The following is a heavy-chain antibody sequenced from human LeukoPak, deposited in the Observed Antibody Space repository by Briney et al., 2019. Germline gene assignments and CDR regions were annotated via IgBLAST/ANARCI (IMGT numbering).Heavy chain of an antibody. V-gene: IGHV3-11*01. CDR2: ISSSGSTI. J-gene: IGHJ4*02. CDR1: GFTFSDYY. Sequence: GGSLRLSCAASGFTFSDYYMSWIRQAPGKGLEWVSYISSSGSTIYYADSVKGRFTISRDNAKNSLYLQMNSLRAEDTAVYYCARDLNERFGELLIPLLFDYWGQGTLVTVSS. CDR3: ARDLNERFGELLIPLLFDY. D-gene: IGHD3-10*01.